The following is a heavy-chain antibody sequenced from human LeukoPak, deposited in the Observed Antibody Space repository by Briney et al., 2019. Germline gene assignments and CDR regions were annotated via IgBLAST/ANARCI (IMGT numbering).Heavy chain of an antibody. D-gene: IGHD6-13*01. Sequence: SETLSLTCTVSGASIRGYYWSWIRQPAGKGLEWIGRIVPSGSTNYNPSLKSRVTMSVDTSKNQFSLKLSSVTAADAAVYYFAKEGAAPGPDFDYWGQGTLVIGS. V-gene: IGHV4-4*07. J-gene: IGHJ4*02. CDR1: GASIRGYY. CDR2: IVPSGST. CDR3: AKEGAAPGPDFDY.